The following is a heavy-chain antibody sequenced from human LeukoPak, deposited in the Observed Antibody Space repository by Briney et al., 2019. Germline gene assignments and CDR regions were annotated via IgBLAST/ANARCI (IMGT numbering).Heavy chain of an antibody. CDR3: ARGVEPLAANTLAY. J-gene: IGHJ4*02. Sequence: GGSLRLSCAASGFTVITNDMTWVRQAPGKGLEWASVLYSDGNTKYADSVQGRFTISRDNSKNTLYLEMNSLSPDDTAVYYCARGVEPLAANTLAYWGQGALVTVSS. D-gene: IGHD1-14*01. CDR2: LYSDGNT. V-gene: IGHV3-53*01. CDR1: GFTVITND.